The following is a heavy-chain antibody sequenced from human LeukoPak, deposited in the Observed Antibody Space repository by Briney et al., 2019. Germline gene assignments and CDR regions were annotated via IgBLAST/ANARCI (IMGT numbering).Heavy chain of an antibody. Sequence: TGGSLRLSCAASGFTVSSNYMSWVRQAPGKGLEWVSVIYSGGSTYYADSVKGRFTISRDNSKNTLYLQMNSLRAEDTAVYYCAKDPDYGASYYFGYWGQGTLVTVSS. CDR2: IYSGGST. V-gene: IGHV3-66*01. CDR1: GFTVSSNY. CDR3: AKDPDYGASYYFGY. D-gene: IGHD4-17*01. J-gene: IGHJ4*02.